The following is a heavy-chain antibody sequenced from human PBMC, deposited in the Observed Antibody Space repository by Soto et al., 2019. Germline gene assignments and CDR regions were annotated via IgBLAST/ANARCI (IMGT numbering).Heavy chain of an antibody. CDR1: GYTFTSYY. J-gene: IGHJ6*02. D-gene: IGHD5-18*01. V-gene: IGHV1-46*01. Sequence: VASVKVSCKASGYTFTSYYIHWVRQAPGQGLEWMGIFNPTGDTASYAQKLQGRVTMTRDTSTGTAYMELGSLRSEDTAVYYCARGGRIVDTGIGYYYYHAMGVWGQGTTVTVSS. CDR2: FNPTGDTA. CDR3: ARGGRIVDTGIGYYYYHAMGV.